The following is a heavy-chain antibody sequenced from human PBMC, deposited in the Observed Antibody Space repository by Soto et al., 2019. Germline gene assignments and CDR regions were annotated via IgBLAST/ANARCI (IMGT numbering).Heavy chain of an antibody. V-gene: IGHV3-23*01. D-gene: IGHD3-10*01. J-gene: IGHJ5*02. CDR3: AKLVSRWFGELLFHNWFDP. Sequence: PVGSLRLSCAASGFTFSSYAMSWVRQAPGKGLEWVSAISGSGGSTYYADSVKGRFTISRDNSKNTLYLQMNSLRAEDTAVYYCAKLVSRWFGELLFHNWFDPWGQGTLVTVSS. CDR1: GFTFSSYA. CDR2: ISGSGGST.